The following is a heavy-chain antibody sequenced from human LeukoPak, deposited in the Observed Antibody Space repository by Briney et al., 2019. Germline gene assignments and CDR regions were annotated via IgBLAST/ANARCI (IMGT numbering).Heavy chain of an antibody. J-gene: IGHJ4*02. V-gene: IGHV1-69*13. CDR3: ARGDSSSYEFDY. CDR2: IIPIFGIA. D-gene: IGHD3-22*01. Sequence: GASVKVSCKASGYTFTSHGINWVRQAPGQGLEWMGGIIPIFGIANYAQKFQGRVTITADESTSTAYMELNSLRSEDSAVFYCARGDSSSYEFDYWGQGTLVTVSS. CDR1: GYTFTSHG.